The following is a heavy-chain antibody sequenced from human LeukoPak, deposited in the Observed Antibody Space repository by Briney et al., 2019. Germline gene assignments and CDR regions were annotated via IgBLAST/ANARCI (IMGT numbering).Heavy chain of an antibody. CDR2: ISSTSSPI. V-gene: IGHV3-48*04. CDR1: GFTFSTYS. J-gene: IGHJ4*02. D-gene: IGHD3-10*01. CDR3: ARDVGIPYGSGFDY. Sequence: GGSLRLSCAASGFTFSTYSMHWVRQAPGKGLEWVSYISSTSSPIFYADSVKGRFTISRDNAKNSLYLQMNSLRVEDTAVYYCARDVGIPYGSGFDYWGQGTLVTVPS.